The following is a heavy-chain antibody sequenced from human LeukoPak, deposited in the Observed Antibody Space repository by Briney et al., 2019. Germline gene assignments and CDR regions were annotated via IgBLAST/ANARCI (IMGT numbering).Heavy chain of an antibody. CDR2: ISYDGSNK. Sequence: GGSLRLSCAASGFTFSSYAMHWVRQAPGKGLEWVAVISYDGSNKYYADSVKGRFTISRDNSKNTLYLQMNSLRAEDTAVYYCTHSITMIVVEKFDYWGQGTLVTVSS. D-gene: IGHD3-22*01. J-gene: IGHJ4*02. CDR3: THSITMIVVEKFDY. CDR1: GFTFSSYA. V-gene: IGHV3-30-3*01.